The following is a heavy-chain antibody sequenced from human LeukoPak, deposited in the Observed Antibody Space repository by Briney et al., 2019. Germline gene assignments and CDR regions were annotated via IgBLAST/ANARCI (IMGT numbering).Heavy chain of an antibody. CDR3: ASQAGGDSSGYWSFDY. CDR2: INHSGST. CDR1: GGSFSGYY. Sequence: SETLSLTCAVYGGSFSGYYWSWIRQPPGKGLEWIGEINHSGSTNYNPSLQGRVTISVDTSKNQFSLKLSSVTAADTAVYYCASQAGGDSSGYWSFDYWGQGTLVTVSS. J-gene: IGHJ4*02. V-gene: IGHV4-34*01. D-gene: IGHD3-22*01.